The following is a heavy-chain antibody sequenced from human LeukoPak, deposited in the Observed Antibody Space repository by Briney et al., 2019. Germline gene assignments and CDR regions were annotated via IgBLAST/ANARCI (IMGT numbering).Heavy chain of an antibody. CDR1: GFTFSSYS. D-gene: IGHD3-22*01. J-gene: IGHJ4*02. CDR3: ARVNYYYDSSGYYRALSFDY. Sequence: PGGSLRLSCAAFGFTFSSYSMSWVRQAPGKGLEWVANIRQDGSEKYYVDSVKGRFTISRDNAKNSLYLQMNSLRADDTAVYYCARVNYYYDSSGYYRALSFDYWGQGTLATVSS. CDR2: IRQDGSEK. V-gene: IGHV3-7*01.